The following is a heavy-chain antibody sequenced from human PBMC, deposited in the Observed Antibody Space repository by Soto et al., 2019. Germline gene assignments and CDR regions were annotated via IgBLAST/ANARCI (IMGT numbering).Heavy chain of an antibody. V-gene: IGHV1-18*01. CDR3: ARERHSSAWYREAFDI. D-gene: IGHD6-19*01. J-gene: IGHJ3*02. CDR1: GYTFTTYG. CDR2: ISAYSGDT. Sequence: QVQLVQSGAEVKKPGASVKVSCKASGYTFTTYGISWVRQAPGQGLEWMGWISAYSGDTNYSQKLQGRFTMTTDTSTSTAYMDLRSLRSDDTAVYYCARERHSSAWYREAFDIWGQGTMVTVSS.